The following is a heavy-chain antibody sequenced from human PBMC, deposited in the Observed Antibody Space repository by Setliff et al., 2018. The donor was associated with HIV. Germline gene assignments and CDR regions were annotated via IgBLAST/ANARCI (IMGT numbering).Heavy chain of an antibody. J-gene: IGHJ3*02. CDR3: ARVFMPRGGAFDI. CDR1: GGSISSGSYC. V-gene: IGHV4-61*02. D-gene: IGHD2-2*01. CDR2: IYTSGST. Sequence: PSETLSLTCTVSGGSISSGSYCWSWIRQPAGKGLEWIGRIYTSGSTNYNPSLKSRVTISVDTPKNQFSLRLNSVTAADTAVYYCARVFMPRGGAFDIWGQGTMVTVSS.